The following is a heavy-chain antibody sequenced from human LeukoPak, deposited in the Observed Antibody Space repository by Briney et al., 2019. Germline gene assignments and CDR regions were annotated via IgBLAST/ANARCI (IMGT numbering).Heavy chain of an antibody. CDR1: GSSFTGNY. V-gene: IGHV1-2*02. J-gene: IGHJ5*02. D-gene: IGHD2-2*02. Sequence: ASVKVSCKASGSSFTGNYINWFRRAPGQGLEWMGWINPNSGGTNYAQKFQGRVTMTRDTSISTAYMELSRLRSDDTAVYYCARGDIVVLPAGIPHNWFDPWGQGTLVTVSS. CDR3: ARGDIVVLPAGIPHNWFDP. CDR2: INPNSGGT.